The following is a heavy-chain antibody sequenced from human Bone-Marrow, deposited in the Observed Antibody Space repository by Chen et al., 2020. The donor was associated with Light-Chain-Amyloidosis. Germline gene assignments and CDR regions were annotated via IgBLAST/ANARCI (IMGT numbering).Heavy chain of an antibody. Sequence: QVQLLQSGAEVKKPGASVKVSCQTSGYNFASHDITWVRQAPGQGLEWLGRISPYNGNTNYAEKCQGRVVMTTDTSTDTALLELRGLTSDDTAVYYCARDAYSYAYSFYWGQGTLITVSS. CDR2: ISPYNGNT. CDR1: GYNFASHD. D-gene: IGHD5-18*01. CDR3: ARDAYSYAYSFY. V-gene: IGHV1-18*04. J-gene: IGHJ4*02.